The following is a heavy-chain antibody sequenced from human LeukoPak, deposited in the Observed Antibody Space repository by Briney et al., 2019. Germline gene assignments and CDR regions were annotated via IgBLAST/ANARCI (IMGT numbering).Heavy chain of an antibody. CDR2: ISAYNGNT. D-gene: IGHD6-6*01. CDR1: GYTFTSYG. Sequence: ASVKVSCKASGYTFTSYGISWVRQAPGQGLEWMGWISAYNGNTNYAQKLQGRVTMTTDASTSTAYMELRSLRSGDTAVYYCARVVAARPFVEYFQHWGQGTLVTVSS. CDR3: ARVVAARPFVEYFQH. V-gene: IGHV1-18*01. J-gene: IGHJ1*01.